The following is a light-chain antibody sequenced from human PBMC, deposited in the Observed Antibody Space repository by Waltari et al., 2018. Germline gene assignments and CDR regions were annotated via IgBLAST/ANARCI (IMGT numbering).Light chain of an antibody. CDR2: KAS. V-gene: IGKV1-5*03. Sequence: DIQMTQSPSTLSASVGDRVTITCPASQSVKNNLAWYQQKAGKAPKVVIHKASRLEGGVPSRFSGSGYGAEFTLTISSLQPDDFATYYCQEYDSLPVTFGGGTKVEIK. J-gene: IGKJ4*01. CDR1: QSVKNN. CDR3: QEYDSLPVT.